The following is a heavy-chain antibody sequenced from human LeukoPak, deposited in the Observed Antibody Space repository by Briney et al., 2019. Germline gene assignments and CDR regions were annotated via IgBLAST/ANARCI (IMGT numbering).Heavy chain of an antibody. CDR3: ARELFSSGLDY. CDR2: IRSSVSTI. V-gene: IGHV3-48*01. J-gene: IGHJ4*02. CDR1: GFTFSSYS. D-gene: IGHD6-19*01. Sequence: PGGSLRLSCAASGFTFSSYSMNWVRQAPGKGLEWVSYIRSSVSTIYYADSVKGRFTISRDNAKNSLYLQMNSLRAEDTAVYYCARELFSSGLDYWGQGTLVTVSS.